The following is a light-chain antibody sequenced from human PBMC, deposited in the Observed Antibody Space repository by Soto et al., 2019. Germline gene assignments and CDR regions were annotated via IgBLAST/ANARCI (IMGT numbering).Light chain of an antibody. V-gene: IGKV3-15*01. J-gene: IGKJ4*01. Sequence: EIILTQSPATLYVSPGERATLSCMASQSLTSNLAWYQQRPGQAPRLLIYDTSTRATDITARFSGSGSGTEFTLTIASLQSEDFAVYYCQQYNHWPRMLSFGGGTRV. CDR1: QSLTSN. CDR2: DTS. CDR3: QQYNHWPRMLS.